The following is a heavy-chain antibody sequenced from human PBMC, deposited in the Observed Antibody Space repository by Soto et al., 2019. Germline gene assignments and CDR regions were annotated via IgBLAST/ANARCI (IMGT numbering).Heavy chain of an antibody. V-gene: IGHV1-69*13. CDR1: GGTFSSYA. Sequence: SVKVSCKASGGTFSSYAISWVRQAPGQGLEWMGGIIPIFGTANYAQKFQGRVTITADESTSTAYMELSSLRSEDTAVYYCARVGDGRRIAARPWYYGMDVWGQGTTVT. CDR2: IIPIFGTA. J-gene: IGHJ6*02. CDR3: ARVGDGRRIAARPWYYGMDV. D-gene: IGHD6-6*01.